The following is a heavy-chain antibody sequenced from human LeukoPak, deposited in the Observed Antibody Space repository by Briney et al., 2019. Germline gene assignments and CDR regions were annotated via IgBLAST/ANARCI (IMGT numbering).Heavy chain of an antibody. D-gene: IGHD6-13*01. J-gene: IGHJ5*02. V-gene: IGHV3-11*01. Sequence: GGSLRLSCAASGFTFSDYYMSWIRQAPGKGLEWVSYLSSSGSTIYYADSVKGRFTISRDNAKNSLYLQMNSLRAEDTAVYYCARDSRGSSSWYDWFDPWGQGTLVTVSS. CDR3: ARDSRGSSSWYDWFDP. CDR2: LSSSGSTI. CDR1: GFTFSDYY.